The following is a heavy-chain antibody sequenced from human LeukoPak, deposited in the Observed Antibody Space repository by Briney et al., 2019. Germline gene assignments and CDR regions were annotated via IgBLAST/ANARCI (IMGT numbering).Heavy chain of an antibody. CDR3: ARGLGIAVAY. CDR2: INHSGST. Sequence: SETLSLTCAVYGGSFSGYYWSWIRQPPGKWVEWIGEINHSGSTNYNPSLKSRVTISVDTSKNQFSLKLSSVTAADTAVYYCARGLGIAVAYWGQGTLVTVSS. CDR1: GGSFSGYY. J-gene: IGHJ4*02. D-gene: IGHD6-19*01. V-gene: IGHV4-34*01.